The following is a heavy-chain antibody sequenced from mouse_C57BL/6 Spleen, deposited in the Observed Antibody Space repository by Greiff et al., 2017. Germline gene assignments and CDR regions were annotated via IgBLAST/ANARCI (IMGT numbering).Heavy chain of an antibody. D-gene: IGHD4-1*01. CDR3: ARSCPWDYFDY. V-gene: IGHV1-82*01. CDR1: GYAFSSSW. CDR2: IYPGDGDT. J-gene: IGHJ2*01. Sequence: VKLMESGPELVKPGASVKISCKASGYAFSSSWMNWVKQRPGKGLEWIGRIYPGDGDTNYNGKFKGKATLTADKSSSTAYMQLSSLTSEDSAFYFCARSCPWDYFDYWGQGTTLTVSS.